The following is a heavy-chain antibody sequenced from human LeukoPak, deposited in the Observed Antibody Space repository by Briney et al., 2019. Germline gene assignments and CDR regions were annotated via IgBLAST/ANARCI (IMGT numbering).Heavy chain of an antibody. D-gene: IGHD3-22*01. J-gene: IGHJ4*02. CDR3: ASSVYYYDIGETCFDY. Sequence: ASVKVSCKASGYTFTSYYMHWVRQAPGQGLEWMGIINPSGGSTSYAQKFQGRVTMTRDTSTSTVYMELSSLRSEDTAVYYCASSVYYYDIGETCFDYWGQGTLVTVSS. CDR1: GYTFTSYY. CDR2: INPSGGST. V-gene: IGHV1-46*01.